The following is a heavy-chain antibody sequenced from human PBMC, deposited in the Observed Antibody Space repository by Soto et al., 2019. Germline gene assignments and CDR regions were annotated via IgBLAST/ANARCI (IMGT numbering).Heavy chain of an antibody. CDR3: ARADPDASVGY. D-gene: IGHD2-15*01. J-gene: IGHJ4*02. Sequence: SETLSLTCNVSGGSISNYYWTWLRQSPGRGLEWIGYISYSGSTYYNPSLKSRVTISADTSKNQFSLRMNSMIAADTAVYYCARADPDASVGYWGQGTLVTVSS. V-gene: IGHV4-59*01. CDR2: ISYSGST. CDR1: GGSISNYY.